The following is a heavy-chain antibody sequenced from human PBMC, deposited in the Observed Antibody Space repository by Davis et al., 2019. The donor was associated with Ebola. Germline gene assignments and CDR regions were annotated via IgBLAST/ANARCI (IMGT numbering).Heavy chain of an antibody. Sequence: GGSLRLSCAASGFTFSSYSMNWVRQAPGKGLEWVSSISSSSSYIYYADSVKGRFTISRDNAKNSLYLQMNSLRAEDTAVYYCARDSSFDWLFPSFDYWGQGTLVTVSS. J-gene: IGHJ4*02. D-gene: IGHD3-9*01. CDR1: GFTFSSYS. CDR2: ISSSSSYI. V-gene: IGHV3-21*01. CDR3: ARDSSFDWLFPSFDY.